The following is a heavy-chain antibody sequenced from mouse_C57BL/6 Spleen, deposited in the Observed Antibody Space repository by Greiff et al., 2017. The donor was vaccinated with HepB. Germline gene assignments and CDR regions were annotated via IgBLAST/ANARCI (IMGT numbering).Heavy chain of an antibody. D-gene: IGHD3-1*01. CDR2: IYPGSGST. Sequence: VQLQQSGAELVKPGASVKMSCKASGYTFTSYWITWVKQRPGQGLEWIGDIYPGSGSTNYNEKFKSKATLTVDTSSSTAYMQLSSLTSEDSAVYYCARSSVGPYYFDYRGQGTTLTVSS. V-gene: IGHV1-55*01. J-gene: IGHJ2*01. CDR1: GYTFTSYW. CDR3: ARSSVGPYYFDY.